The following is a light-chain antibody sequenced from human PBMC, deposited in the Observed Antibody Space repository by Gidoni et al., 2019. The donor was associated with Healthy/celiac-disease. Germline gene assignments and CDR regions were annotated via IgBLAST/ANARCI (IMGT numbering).Light chain of an antibody. CDR1: PSVSSIY. Sequence: EIVLTQPPGTLSLSPGERATLPCRARPSVSSIYLALYQQTPGPAPRLLILCASSPAPGIPDRFSGRGSGTDFTLTISRLEPEDFAVYYCQQYGSSPPQFTFGPGTKVDIK. V-gene: IGKV3-20*01. J-gene: IGKJ3*01. CDR3: QQYGSSPPQFT. CDR2: CAS.